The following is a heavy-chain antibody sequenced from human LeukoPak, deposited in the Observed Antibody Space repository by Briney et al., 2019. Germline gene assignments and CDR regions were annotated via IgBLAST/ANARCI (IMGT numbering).Heavy chain of an antibody. Sequence: SVKVSCKASGGTFSSYAISWVRQAPGQGLEWMGGIIPIFGTANYAQKFQGRVTITADESTSTAYMELSSLRSEDTAVYYCARSLTAIVVVPAAPRRNAFDIWGQGTMVTVSS. J-gene: IGHJ3*02. CDR1: GGTFSSYA. CDR3: ARSLTAIVVVPAAPRRNAFDI. V-gene: IGHV1-69*13. CDR2: IIPIFGTA. D-gene: IGHD2-2*01.